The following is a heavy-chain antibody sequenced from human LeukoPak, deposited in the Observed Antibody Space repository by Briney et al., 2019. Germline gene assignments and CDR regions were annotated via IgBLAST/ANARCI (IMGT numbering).Heavy chain of an antibody. V-gene: IGHV3-48*03. Sequence: GGSLRLSCAASEFSVGSNYMTWVRQAPGKGLEWVSYISSSGSTIYYADSVKGRFTISRDNAKNSLYLQMNSLRAEDTAVYYCASSYGYVDYWGQGTLVTVSS. CDR3: ASSYGYVDY. D-gene: IGHD5-18*01. CDR1: EFSVGSNY. J-gene: IGHJ4*02. CDR2: ISSSGSTI.